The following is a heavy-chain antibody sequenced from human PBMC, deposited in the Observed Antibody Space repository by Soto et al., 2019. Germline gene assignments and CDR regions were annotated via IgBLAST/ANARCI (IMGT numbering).Heavy chain of an antibody. J-gene: IGHJ3*02. CDR1: GGSISSDIHY. CDR2: IYYSGNT. D-gene: IGHD3-10*01. V-gene: IGHV4-39*01. Sequence: QLQLQESGPGLVKPSETLSLTCTVSGGSISSDIHYWGWIRQPPGKGLEWIGTIYYSGNTHYNPSLRSRVTISMDTSKTQFSLRLPSVTAADTAVYYCARHTDCGSGSSCLGSDNMDTDAFDIWGQGTMVTVS. CDR3: ARHTDCGSGSSCLGSDNMDTDAFDI.